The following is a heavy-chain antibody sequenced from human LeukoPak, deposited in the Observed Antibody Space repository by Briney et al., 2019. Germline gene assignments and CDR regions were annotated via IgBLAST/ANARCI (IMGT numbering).Heavy chain of an antibody. J-gene: IGHJ3*02. Sequence: GGSLRLSCAASGFTVSSNYMSWVRQAPGKGLEWVSGISGSGGSTYYADSVKGRFTISRDNSKDTLSLQMNSLRAEDTAVYYCAKGGYCSSTSCFRVQDAFDIWGQGTMVTVSS. CDR1: GFTVSSNY. CDR3: AKGGYCSSTSCFRVQDAFDI. V-gene: IGHV3-23*01. D-gene: IGHD2-2*01. CDR2: ISGSGGST.